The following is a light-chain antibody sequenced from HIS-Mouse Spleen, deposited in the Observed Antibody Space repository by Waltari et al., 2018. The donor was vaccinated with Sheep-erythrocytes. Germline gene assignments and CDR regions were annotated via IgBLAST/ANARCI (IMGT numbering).Light chain of an antibody. CDR3: QQRSNWYT. V-gene: IGKV3-11*01. Sequence: EIVLTHPQATWSLSPGERPTLPCRASQSVSSYLAWYQQKPGQAPRLLIYDASNRATGIPARFSGSGSGTDFTLTISSLEPEDFAVYYCQQRSNWYTFGQGTKLEIK. CDR1: QSVSSY. J-gene: IGKJ2*01. CDR2: DAS.